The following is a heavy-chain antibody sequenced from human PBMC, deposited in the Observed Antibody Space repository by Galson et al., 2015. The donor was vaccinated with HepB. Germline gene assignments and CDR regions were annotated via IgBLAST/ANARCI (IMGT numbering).Heavy chain of an antibody. Sequence: SLRLSCAASGFTFSSYSMNWVRQAPGKGLEWVSYISSSSSTIYYADSVKGRFTISRDNAKNSLYLQMNSLRDEDTAVYYCARDLLEYYYDSSGLNWYFDLWGRGTLVTVSS. CDR2: ISSSSSTI. J-gene: IGHJ2*01. V-gene: IGHV3-48*02. CDR3: ARDLLEYYYDSSGLNWYFDL. D-gene: IGHD3-22*01. CDR1: GFTFSSYS.